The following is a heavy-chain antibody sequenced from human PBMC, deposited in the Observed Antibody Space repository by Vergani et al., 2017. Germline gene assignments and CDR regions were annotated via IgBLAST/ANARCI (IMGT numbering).Heavy chain of an antibody. V-gene: IGHV1-69*12. Sequence: QVQLVQSGAEVKKPGSSVKVSCKASGGTFSSYTISWVRQAPGQGLEWMGGIIPIFGTANYAQKFQGRVTITADESTSTAYMELSSLRSEDTAVYYCAKYQLPLSPDAFDIWGQGTMVTVSS. D-gene: IGHD2-2*01. CDR3: AKYQLPLSPDAFDI. J-gene: IGHJ3*02. CDR2: IIPIFGTA. CDR1: GGTFSSYT.